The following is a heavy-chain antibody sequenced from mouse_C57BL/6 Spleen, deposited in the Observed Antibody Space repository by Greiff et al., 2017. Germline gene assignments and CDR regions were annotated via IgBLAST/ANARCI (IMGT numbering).Heavy chain of an antibody. Sequence: VQLQQPGAELVKPGASVKLSCTASGFTINDYYMHWVKQRPEQGLEWIGRIDPEDGDTKYDPKFQGKATITVDTSSTTAYLQLSSLTSEDSADYCGAREAAAQAHFAYWGQGTLVTVSA. CDR1: GFTINDYY. D-gene: IGHD3-2*02. CDR3: AREAAAQAHFAY. V-gene: IGHV14-2*01. CDR2: IDPEDGDT. J-gene: IGHJ3*01.